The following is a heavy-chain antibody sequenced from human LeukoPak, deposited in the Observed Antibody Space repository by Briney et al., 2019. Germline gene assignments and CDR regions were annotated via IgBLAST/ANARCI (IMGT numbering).Heavy chain of an antibody. CDR3: ASEVPASTV. CDR2: IKQDGSEK. CDR1: GFTFNNYW. V-gene: IGHV3-7*01. J-gene: IGHJ4*02. D-gene: IGHD2-2*01. Sequence: GGSLRLSCAASGFTFNNYWMGWVRQAPGKGLEWVANIKQDGSEKYYVDSVKGRFTISRDNAENSLYLQMNTLRAEDTAVYYCASEVPASTVWGQGTLVTVSS.